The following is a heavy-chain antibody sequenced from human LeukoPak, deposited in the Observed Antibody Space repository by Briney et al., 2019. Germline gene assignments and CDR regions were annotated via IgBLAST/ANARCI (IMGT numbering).Heavy chain of an antibody. V-gene: IGHV5-51*01. CDR3: ARKSGYDYYGMDV. J-gene: IGHJ6*02. D-gene: IGHD3-3*01. CDR2: IYPGDSDT. Sequence: GESLKISCKGSGYSFTSYWIGWVRQMPGKGLEWMGIIYPGDSDTRYSPSFQGQVTISADTTISTAYMQWSRLKASDTAINSCARKSGYDYYGMDVWGQGTTVTVSS. CDR1: GYSFTSYW.